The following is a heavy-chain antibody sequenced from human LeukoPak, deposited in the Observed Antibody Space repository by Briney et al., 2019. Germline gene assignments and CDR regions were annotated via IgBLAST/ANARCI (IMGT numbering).Heavy chain of an antibody. J-gene: IGHJ4*02. CDR2: ISWNSGSI. V-gene: IGHV3-9*03. CDR1: GFTFDDYA. D-gene: IGHD3-10*01. Sequence: GGSLRLSCAASGFTFDDYAMHWVRQAPGKGLEWVSGISWNSGSIGYADSVKGRFTISRDNAKNSLYLQMNSLRAEDMALYYCARQSTGFDYWGQGTLVTVSS. CDR3: ARQSTGFDY.